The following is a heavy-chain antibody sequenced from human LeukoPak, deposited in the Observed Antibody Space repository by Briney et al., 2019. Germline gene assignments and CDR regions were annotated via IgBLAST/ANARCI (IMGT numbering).Heavy chain of an antibody. CDR3: AREGPSAATDY. V-gene: IGHV4-59*01. Sequence: SETLSLTCTVSGGSISSYYWSWIRQPPGKGLEWIGYIYYSGSTNYNPSLKSRVTTSVDTSKNQFSLKLSSVTAADTAVYYCAREGPSAATDYWGQGTLVTVSS. J-gene: IGHJ4*02. D-gene: IGHD6-13*01. CDR2: IYYSGST. CDR1: GGSISSYY.